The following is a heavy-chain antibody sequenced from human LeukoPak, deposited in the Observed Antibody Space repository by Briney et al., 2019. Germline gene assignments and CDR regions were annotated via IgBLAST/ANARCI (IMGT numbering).Heavy chain of an antibody. V-gene: IGHV3-30*03. CDR3: ARDGDGYSTGAIDY. Sequence: GGSLRLSCAASGFTFSSYGMHWVRQAPGKGLEWVAVISYDGSNKYYADSVKGRFTISRDNSKNSLYLQMNSLRAEDTAVYYCARDGDGYSTGAIDYWGQGTLVTVSS. D-gene: IGHD5-24*01. CDR2: ISYDGSNK. J-gene: IGHJ4*02. CDR1: GFTFSSYG.